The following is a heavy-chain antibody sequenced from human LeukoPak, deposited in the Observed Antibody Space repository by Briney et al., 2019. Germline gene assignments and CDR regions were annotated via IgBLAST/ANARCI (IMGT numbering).Heavy chain of an antibody. CDR1: GFTVSTNY. CDR3: AKMGLKQWPYNYFDY. D-gene: IGHD6-19*01. V-gene: IGHV3-53*01. J-gene: IGHJ4*02. Sequence: GGSLSLSCAASGFTVSTNYMNWVRQAPGKGLEWVSVIYSDGTTYHADSVKGRFTIPRDNSKNTLYLQMNSLRAEDTAVYYCAKMGLKQWPYNYFDYWGQGTLVTVSS. CDR2: IYSDGTT.